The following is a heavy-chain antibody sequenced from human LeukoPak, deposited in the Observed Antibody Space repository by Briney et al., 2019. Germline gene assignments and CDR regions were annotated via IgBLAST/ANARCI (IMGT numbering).Heavy chain of an antibody. D-gene: IGHD1-1*01. CDR2: MSTSDSPI. CDR1: GFTFSDYY. CDR3: ARELNGAFDP. Sequence: GGSLRLSRAASGFTFSDYYMSWIRQAPGKGLEWVSYMSTSDSPIYYTDSVKGRFTISRDNAKNSLYLQMNSLRASDTAVYYCARELNGAFDPWGQGTLVTVSS. V-gene: IGHV3-11*04. J-gene: IGHJ5*02.